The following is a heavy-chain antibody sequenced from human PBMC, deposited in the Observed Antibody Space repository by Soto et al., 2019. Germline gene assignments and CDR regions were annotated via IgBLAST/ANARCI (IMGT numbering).Heavy chain of an antibody. CDR3: ARADDYDILTGPFDY. CDR2: IYYSGST. J-gene: IGHJ4*02. CDR1: GGSISSGGYY. Sequence: SETLSLTCTVSGGSISSGGYYWSWIRQHPGKGLEWIGYIYYSGSTYYNPSLKSRVTISVDTSKNQFSLKLSSVTAADTAVYYCARADDYDILTGPFDYWGQGTLVTVSS. V-gene: IGHV4-31*03. D-gene: IGHD3-9*01.